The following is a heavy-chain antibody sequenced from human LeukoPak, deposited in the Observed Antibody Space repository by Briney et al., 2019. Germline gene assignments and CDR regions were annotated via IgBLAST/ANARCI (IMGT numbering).Heavy chain of an antibody. Sequence: ASVKVSCKASGYTFTGYYMHWVRQAPGQGLEWMGWINPNSGGTNYAQKFQGRVTMTRDTSISTAYMELSRLRSDDTAVYYCARDSHYCSRGSCYSDTGDFDYWGQGTLVTVSS. CDR3: ARDSHYCSRGSCYSDTGDFDY. V-gene: IGHV1-2*02. CDR2: INPNSGGT. CDR1: GYTFTGYY. D-gene: IGHD2-15*01. J-gene: IGHJ4*02.